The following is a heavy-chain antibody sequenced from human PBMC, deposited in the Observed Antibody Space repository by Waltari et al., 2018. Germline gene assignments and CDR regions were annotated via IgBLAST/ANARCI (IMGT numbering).Heavy chain of an antibody. D-gene: IGHD6-19*01. Sequence: QVQPAQSGPEVKKPGASVKVSCKASGYTFTTYPNHWVRRDPGQGLEWMGWINAGNGNTKYSHKFQGRVTITRDTSASTVYMELSSLTSEDTALYYCAKDGGWYYFENWGQGTLVTVSS. CDR2: INAGNGNT. J-gene: IGHJ4*02. CDR1: GYTFTTYP. V-gene: IGHV1-3*01. CDR3: AKDGGWYYFEN.